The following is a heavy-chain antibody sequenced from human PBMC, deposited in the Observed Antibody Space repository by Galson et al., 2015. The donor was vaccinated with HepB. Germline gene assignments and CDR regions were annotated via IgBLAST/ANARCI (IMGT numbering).Heavy chain of an antibody. J-gene: IGHJ4*02. V-gene: IGHV3-23*01. CDR2: ISGGAGTT. CDR3: AKHTLPNYFDY. CDR1: GFTFSTYV. Sequence: SLRLSCAASGFTFSTYVMSWVRQAPGKGLEWVSSISGGAGTTYFADSVKGRFTISRVNSKNTLYLQMNSLRAEDTAVYYCAKHTLPNYFDYWGQGTLVTVSS. D-gene: IGHD2-2*02.